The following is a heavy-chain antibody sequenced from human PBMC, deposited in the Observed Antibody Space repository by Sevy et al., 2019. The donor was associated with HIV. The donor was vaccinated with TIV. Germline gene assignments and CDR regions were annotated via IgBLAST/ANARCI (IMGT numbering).Heavy chain of an antibody. Sequence: GGSLRLSCAASGFIFSSNAMHWVRQAPGKGLEWVSVISYDGSNKEYADSVKGRFTISRDNAKNTLDLQMNSPRPEDTAVYYCARVPGAVIAAGPYHFDYWGQGTLVTVSS. D-gene: IGHD6-13*01. V-gene: IGHV3-30*04. CDR3: ARVPGAVIAAGPYHFDY. CDR1: GFIFSSNA. CDR2: ISYDGSNK. J-gene: IGHJ4*02.